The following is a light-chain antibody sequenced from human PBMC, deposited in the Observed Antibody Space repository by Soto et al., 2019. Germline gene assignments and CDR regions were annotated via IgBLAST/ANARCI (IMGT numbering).Light chain of an antibody. CDR2: DAS. CDR3: QQYETFSGT. J-gene: IGKJ1*01. V-gene: IGKV1-5*01. CDR1: QSVSGW. Sequence: DIQMTPSPSTLSASVGDTVTFTCLASQSVSGWLAWYQQKPGEAPKLLIYDASALPRGVPSRFSGSGSGTKFTLTIASLQPDDFATYYCQQYETFSGTFGPGTKVDIK.